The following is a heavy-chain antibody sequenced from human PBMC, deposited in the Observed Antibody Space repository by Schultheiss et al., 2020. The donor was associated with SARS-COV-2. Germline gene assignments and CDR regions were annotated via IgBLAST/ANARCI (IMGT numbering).Heavy chain of an antibody. V-gene: IGHV3-30-3*01. CDR2: ISYDGSNK. D-gene: IGHD2-21*01. CDR3: AREMVVIATLFASP. CDR1: GFTFSSYA. J-gene: IGHJ5*02. Sequence: GESLKISCAASGFTFSSYAMHWVRQAPGKGLEWVAVISYDGSNKYYADSVKGRFTISRDNAKNSLYLQMNSLRAEDTAVYYCAREMVVIATLFASPWGQGTLVTVSS.